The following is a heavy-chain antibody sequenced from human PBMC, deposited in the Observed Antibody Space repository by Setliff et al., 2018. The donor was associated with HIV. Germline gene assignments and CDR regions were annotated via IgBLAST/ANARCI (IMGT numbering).Heavy chain of an antibody. CDR1: GYSVNSDYL. V-gene: IGHV4-38-2*02. J-gene: IGHJ5*02. CDR3: ARDRPMSIFRGFDP. D-gene: IGHD3-3*01. CDR2: VYHNGST. Sequence: PSETLSLTCTVSGYSVNSDYLWCWIRQPPGKGLEWIGSVYHNGSTYYNPSLKGRVTTSVDTSKNQFTLKLSSVTAADTAVYYCARDRPMSIFRGFDPWGQGTLVTVSS.